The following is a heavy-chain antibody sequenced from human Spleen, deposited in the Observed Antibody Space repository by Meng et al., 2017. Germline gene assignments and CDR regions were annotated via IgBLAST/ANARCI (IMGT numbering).Heavy chain of an antibody. CDR2: IYHSGST. V-gene: IGHV4-38-2*01. Sequence: SQTLSLTCAVSGYSISSGYYWGWIRQPPGKGLEWIGSIYHSGSTYYNPSLKSRVTISVDTSQNNLSLKLSSVTAADTAVYYCARSGYSYGFKYWGQGTLVTVSS. J-gene: IGHJ4*02. D-gene: IGHD5-18*01. CDR1: GYSISSGYY. CDR3: ARSGYSYGFKY.